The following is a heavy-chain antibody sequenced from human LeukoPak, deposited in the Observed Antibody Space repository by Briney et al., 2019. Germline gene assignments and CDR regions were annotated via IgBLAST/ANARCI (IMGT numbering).Heavy chain of an antibody. J-gene: IGHJ3*02. CDR2: ISSDGSNT. Sequence: PGKSLRLSSAASGFTFTNYGVRWVRLAPGKGLGWVAAISSDGSNTHYADSVKDRFTISRDDSKNTLYLQMNSLRVDDTALYYCTTYDMWGQGRMVTVSS. CDR3: TTYDM. V-gene: IGHV3-30*03. CDR1: GFTFTNYG.